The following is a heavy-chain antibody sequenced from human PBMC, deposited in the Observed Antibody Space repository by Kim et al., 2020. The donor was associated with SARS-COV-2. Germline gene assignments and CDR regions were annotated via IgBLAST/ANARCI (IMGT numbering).Heavy chain of an antibody. D-gene: IGHD4-17*01. CDR3: ARQYGDSHYYGMDV. J-gene: IGHJ6*02. Sequence: SQKLQGRVTSTRDTSASTAYMELSSLGSEDTAVYYCARQYGDSHYYGMDVWGQGTTVTVSS. V-gene: IGHV1-3*01.